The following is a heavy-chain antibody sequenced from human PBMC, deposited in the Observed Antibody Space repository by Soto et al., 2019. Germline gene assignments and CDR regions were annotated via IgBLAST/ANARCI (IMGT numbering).Heavy chain of an antibody. J-gene: IGHJ4*02. D-gene: IGHD5-12*01. CDR2: INAGNGNT. CDR1: GYTFTSYA. CDR3: TRPFSGYDLGY. V-gene: IGHV1-3*01. Sequence: QVQLVQSGAEVKKPGASVKVSCQASGYTFTSYAMHWVRQAPGQRLEWMGWINAGNGNTKYSQNFQGRVTITRDTSASTAYMELSSLTSEDTAVYYCTRPFSGYDLGYWGQGTLVTVSS.